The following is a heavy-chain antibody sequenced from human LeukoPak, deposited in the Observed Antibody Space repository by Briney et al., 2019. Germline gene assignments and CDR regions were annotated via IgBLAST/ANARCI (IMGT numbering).Heavy chain of an antibody. CDR2: IMPLFGTA. CDR3: ARDVHGDYGSGWFDP. D-gene: IGHD4-17*01. J-gene: IGHJ5*02. Sequence: SVKVSCKTSGSTFNNSAISWVRQAPGQGLEWLGGIMPLFGTAGYAQKFQGRVTITKDESTRTVYLELTSLTSDDTAVYYCARDVHGDYGSGWFDPWGQGTLVTVSS. V-gene: IGHV1-69*05. CDR1: GSTFNNSA.